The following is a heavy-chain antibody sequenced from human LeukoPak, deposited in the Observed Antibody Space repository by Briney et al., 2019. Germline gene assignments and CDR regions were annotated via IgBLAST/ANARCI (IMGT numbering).Heavy chain of an antibody. CDR1: GYTFTSYY. D-gene: IGHD3-9*01. CDR3: AKDKFRDDILTGYYSQKSPFDY. V-gene: IGHV1-46*01. J-gene: IGHJ4*02. Sequence: VASVKVSCKASGYTFTSYYMHWVRQAPGQGLEWMGIINPSGGSTSYAQKFQGRVTMTRDTSTSTVYMELSSLRSEDTAVYYCAKDKFRDDILTGYYSQKSPFDYWGQGTLVTVSS. CDR2: INPSGGST.